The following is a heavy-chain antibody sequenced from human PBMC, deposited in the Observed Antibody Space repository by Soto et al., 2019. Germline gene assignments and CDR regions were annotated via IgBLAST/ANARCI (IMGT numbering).Heavy chain of an antibody. CDR2: VSGSGGSP. V-gene: IGHV3-23*01. Sequence: EEQLLESGGGLVQPGGSLRLSCAATGFNFGSYAMGWVRQAPGKGLEWVSGVSGSGGSPYYADSVKGRLTISKDKSKNTLYLDLNNLRSDDTAVYFCVKGKESGYRGAFDSWGQGTLVTVSS. D-gene: IGHD5-18*01. CDR1: GFNFGSYA. CDR3: VKGKESGYRGAFDS. J-gene: IGHJ4*02.